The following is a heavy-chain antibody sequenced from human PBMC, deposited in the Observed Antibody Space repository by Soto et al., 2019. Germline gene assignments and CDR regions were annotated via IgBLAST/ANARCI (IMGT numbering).Heavy chain of an antibody. V-gene: IGHV4-34*01. D-gene: IGHD2-15*01. J-gene: IGHJ4*02. CDR1: CGSFSGYY. CDR3: ERGRVVVAATIFDY. CDR2: INHSGST. Sequence: SETLSLTCAVYCGSFSGYYWRWIRQPPGKGLEWIGEINHSGSTNYNPSLKSRVTISVDTSKNQFSLKLSSVTAADTAVYYCERGRVVVAATIFDYWGQGTLVT.